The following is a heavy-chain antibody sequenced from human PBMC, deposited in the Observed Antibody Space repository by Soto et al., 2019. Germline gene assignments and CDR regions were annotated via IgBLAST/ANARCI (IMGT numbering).Heavy chain of an antibody. V-gene: IGHV4-59*08. CDR1: GVSIINYY. CDR2: ISYNGNT. Sequence: SETLSLTCTFSGVSIINYYWSWIRQSPEKGLEWIGYISYNGNTNCNPSLKSRITISGVTSKNQFSLKLTAVTAADTAVYYCAKMERSKEGLSVYYFDDWGQGTLVTVSS. CDR3: AKMERSKEGLSVYYFDD. D-gene: IGHD1-26*01. J-gene: IGHJ4*02.